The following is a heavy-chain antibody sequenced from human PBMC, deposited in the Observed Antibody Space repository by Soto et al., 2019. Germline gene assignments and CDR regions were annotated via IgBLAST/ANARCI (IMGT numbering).Heavy chain of an antibody. V-gene: IGHV1-69*01. CDR1: GGTFSNYA. Sequence: QVQLVQSGAEVRRPGSSVKVSCKASGGTFSNYALSWVRQAPGPGLEWMGGLIPLFSTANYAQKFQGTATIIADESTSTAYMVLSSLRSEDTAVYYCAGASAGTAMITFDYFYWLSGMDVWCQGTAVTVAS. J-gene: IGHJ6*02. CDR2: LIPLFSTA. CDR3: AGASAGTAMITFDYFYWLSGMDV. D-gene: IGHD5-18*01.